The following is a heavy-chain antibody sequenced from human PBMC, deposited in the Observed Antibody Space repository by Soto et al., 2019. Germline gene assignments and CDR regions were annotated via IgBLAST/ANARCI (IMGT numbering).Heavy chain of an antibody. CDR2: IIPIFGTA. CDR1: GSSFSSYG. D-gene: IGHD3-3*01. Sequence: GSSFSSYGTTEVRQARGHGLEGMGGIIPIFGTANYAQKFQGRVTMTRDTSTSTVYMELSSLRSEDTAVYYCARDSRYYDFWSGYHPARYYGMDAWGQGTTVTVSS. CDR3: ARDSRYYDFWSGYHPARYYGMDA. J-gene: IGHJ6*02. V-gene: IGHV1-69*05.